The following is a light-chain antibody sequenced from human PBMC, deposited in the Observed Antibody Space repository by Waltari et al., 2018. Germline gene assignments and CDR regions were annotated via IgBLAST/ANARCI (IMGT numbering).Light chain of an antibody. CDR1: QSVSTY. J-gene: IGKJ1*01. Sequence: EIVLTQSPGTLSLSPGERATLSCRASQSVSTYLAWYQQKPGQAPRLVIYHASSRATGIPDRFSGSGSGTDFSLTIRRLVPEDCAVYYCQHYLRLPATFGQGTKVEIK. CDR3: QHYLRLPAT. CDR2: HAS. V-gene: IGKV3-20*01.